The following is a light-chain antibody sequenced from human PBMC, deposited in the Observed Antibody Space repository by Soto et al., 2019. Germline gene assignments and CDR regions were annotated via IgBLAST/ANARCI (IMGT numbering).Light chain of an antibody. CDR1: QSVSSY. J-gene: IGKJ5*01. Sequence: EIVMTQSPATLSVSPGERATLSCRASQSVSSYLAWYQQKPGQAPSLLIYGASTRATGIPARFSGSGSGTEFNLTISSLQSEDFAIYYCQQYNKWPPITFGQGTRWRL. CDR3: QQYNKWPPIT. CDR2: GAS. V-gene: IGKV3-15*01.